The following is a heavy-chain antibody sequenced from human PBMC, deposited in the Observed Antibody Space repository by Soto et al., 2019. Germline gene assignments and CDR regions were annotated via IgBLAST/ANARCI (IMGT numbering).Heavy chain of an antibody. J-gene: IGHJ6*02. V-gene: IGHV4-59*01. Sequence: PXETLSLTCTVSGGSISSYYWSWIRQPPGKGLEWIGYMYYSGSTNYNPSLKSRVTISVDTSKNQFSLKLSSVTAADTAVYYCARVRLLGSGYYGMDVWGQGTTVTVSS. CDR2: MYYSGST. CDR1: GGSISSYY. D-gene: IGHD2-15*01. CDR3: ARVRLLGSGYYGMDV.